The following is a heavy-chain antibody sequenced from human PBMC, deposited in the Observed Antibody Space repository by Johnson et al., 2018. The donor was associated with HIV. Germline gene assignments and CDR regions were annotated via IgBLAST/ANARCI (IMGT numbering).Heavy chain of an antibody. V-gene: IGHV3-30*04. J-gene: IGHJ3*02. CDR3: AKETPSSGGTFDI. CDR1: GFTFSSYA. CDR2: IWYDGSNK. D-gene: IGHD6-25*01. Sequence: QMQLVESGGGVVQPGRSLRLSCAASGFTFSSYAMHLVRQAPGKGLEWVAVIWYDGSNKYYADSVKGRFTISRDNSKNTLYLQMNSLGAEDTAVYYCAKETPSSGGTFDIWGQGTMVTVSS.